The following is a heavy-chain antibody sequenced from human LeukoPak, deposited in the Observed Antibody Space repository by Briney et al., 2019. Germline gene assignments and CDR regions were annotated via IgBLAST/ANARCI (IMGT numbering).Heavy chain of an antibody. CDR3: ARDSVVPAANADY. CDR2: ISAHSGNT. Sequence: ASVKVSCKASGYTFTSYGISWVRQAPGQGLEWMGWISAHSGNTNYAQKLQGRVTMTTDTSTSTAYVELRSLRTDDTAVYYCARDSVVPAANADYWGQGTLVTVSS. D-gene: IGHD2-2*01. CDR1: GYTFTSYG. J-gene: IGHJ4*02. V-gene: IGHV1-18*04.